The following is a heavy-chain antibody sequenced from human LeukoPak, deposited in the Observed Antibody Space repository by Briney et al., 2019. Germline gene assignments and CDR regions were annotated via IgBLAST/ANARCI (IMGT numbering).Heavy chain of an antibody. CDR3: ARRAEYYYGLDV. CDR1: GYRFTTYW. J-gene: IGHJ6*02. V-gene: IGHV5-51*01. D-gene: IGHD6-19*01. CDR2: IYPGDSDT. Sequence: GESLKISCKGSGYRFTTYWIGWVRQMPGKGLEWMGIIYPGDSDTRYSPSFEGQVTISADKFIGTAYLQWSSLKASDSAMYYCARRAEYYYGLDVWGQGTTVTVSS.